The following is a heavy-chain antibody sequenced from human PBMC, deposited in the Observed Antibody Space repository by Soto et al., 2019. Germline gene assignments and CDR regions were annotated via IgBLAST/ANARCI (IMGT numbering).Heavy chain of an antibody. CDR3: AKDQSDLHWYFEL. CDR1: GFTFSSYA. CDR2: ISGSGGST. V-gene: IGHV3-23*01. Sequence: EVQLLESGGGLVQPGGSLRLSCAASGFTFSSYAMSWVRQAPGKGLEWVSDISGSGGSTYYADSVKGRFTISRDKSKNTLYLQMNSLRAEDTAVYYCAKDQSDLHWYFELWGRGTLVTVSS. J-gene: IGHJ2*01.